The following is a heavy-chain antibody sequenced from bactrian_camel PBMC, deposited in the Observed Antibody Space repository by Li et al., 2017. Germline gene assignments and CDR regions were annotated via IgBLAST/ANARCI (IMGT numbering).Heavy chain of an antibody. CDR2: ISSDGTT. J-gene: IGHJ6*01. CDR3: ATRYGGSWYESRAFGY. V-gene: IGHV3S53*01. CDR1: GHTDSIDSLIT. Sequence: HVQLVESGGDSVQAGGALRLSCVASGHTDSIDSLITMGWLRQAPGKERELVSTISSDGTTSYADSVKGRFTISQDNAKNTLYLQMNSLKSEDTALYYCATRYGGSWYESRAFGYWGQGTQVTVS. D-gene: IGHD6*01.